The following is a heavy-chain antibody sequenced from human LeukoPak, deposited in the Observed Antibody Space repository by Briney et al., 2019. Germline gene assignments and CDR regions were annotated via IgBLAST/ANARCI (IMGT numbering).Heavy chain of an antibody. CDR3: AKDRRGHYYDSSGYYYPMDY. CDR2: ISGSGGST. D-gene: IGHD3-22*01. V-gene: IGHV3-23*01. CDR1: GFTFSSYA. J-gene: IGHJ4*02. Sequence: GGSLRLSCAASGFTFSSYAMSWVRQAPGKGLEWVSAISGSGGSTYYADSVKGRFTISRDNSKNPLYLQMNSLRAEDTAVYYCAKDRRGHYYDSSGYYYPMDYWGQGTLVTVSS.